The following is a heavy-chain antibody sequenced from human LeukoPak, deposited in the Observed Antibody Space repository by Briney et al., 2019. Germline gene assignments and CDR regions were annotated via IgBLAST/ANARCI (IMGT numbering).Heavy chain of an antibody. CDR3: AKSYNGYESKPDY. J-gene: IGHJ4*02. CDR2: ISGSGGST. Sequence: GGSLRLSCAASGFTVSSNYMSWVRQAPGKGLEWVSVISGSGGSTYYADSVRGRFTISRDNSKNTLYLQMNSLRAEDTAVYYCAKSYNGYESKPDYWGQGTLVTVSS. CDR1: GFTVSSNY. V-gene: IGHV3-23*01. D-gene: IGHD5-12*01.